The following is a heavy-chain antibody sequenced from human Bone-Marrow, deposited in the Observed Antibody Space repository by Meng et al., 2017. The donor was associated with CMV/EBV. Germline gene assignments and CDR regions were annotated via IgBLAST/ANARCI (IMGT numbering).Heavy chain of an antibody. Sequence: SETLSLTCAVSGDSISRNLWWSWVRQPPGKGLEWIGEISYSGDTKYNPSLQSRATISSDTTNNRFSLRLNSVTAADTGVYFCARSPGFWSLAYWGRGPRVTGSS. V-gene: IGHV4-4*02. J-gene: IGHJ4*02. CDR2: ISYSGDT. CDR1: GDSISRNLW. D-gene: IGHD2-8*02. CDR3: ARSPGFWSLAY.